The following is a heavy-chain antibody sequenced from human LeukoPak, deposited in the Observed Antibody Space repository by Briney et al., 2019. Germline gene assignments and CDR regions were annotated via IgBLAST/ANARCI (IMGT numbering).Heavy chain of an antibody. D-gene: IGHD3-10*01. J-gene: IGHJ3*01. V-gene: IGHV3-23*01. CDR2: TIGSGYNT. CDR3: ASWLLRGFNAFDF. Sequence: GGSLRLSCAASGFTFSNYAMSWVRQAPGKGLEWVSATIGSGYNTYYADSVKGRFAISRDSSKNTLYLQMNSLRAEDTAVYYCASWLLRGFNAFDFWGQGTMVTVSS. CDR1: GFTFSNYA.